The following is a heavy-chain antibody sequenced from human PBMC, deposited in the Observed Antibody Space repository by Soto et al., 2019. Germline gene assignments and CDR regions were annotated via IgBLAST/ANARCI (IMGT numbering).Heavy chain of an antibody. J-gene: IGHJ3*02. D-gene: IGHD6-6*01. Sequence: GASVKVSCKASGGTFSSYAISWVRQAPGQGLEWMGGIIPIFGTANYAQEFQGRVTITADESTSTAYMELSSLRSEDTAVYYCARNPIIEYSSSSGAFDIWGQGTMVT. CDR2: IIPIFGTA. CDR1: GGTFSSYA. CDR3: ARNPIIEYSSSSGAFDI. V-gene: IGHV1-69*13.